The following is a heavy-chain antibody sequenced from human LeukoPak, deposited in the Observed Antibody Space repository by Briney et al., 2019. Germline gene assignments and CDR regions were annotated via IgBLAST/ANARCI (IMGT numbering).Heavy chain of an antibody. Sequence: PGGSLRLSCAASGFTFSSYWMSWVRQAPGKGLEWVANIKQDGSEKYYVDSVKGRFTISRDNAKNSLYLQMNSLRAEDTAVYYCARDRIVVVPAAMQNYYYGMDVWGQGTTVTVSS. J-gene: IGHJ6*02. CDR1: GFTFSSYW. CDR3: ARDRIVVVPAAMQNYYYGMDV. D-gene: IGHD2-2*01. CDR2: IKQDGSEK. V-gene: IGHV3-7*03.